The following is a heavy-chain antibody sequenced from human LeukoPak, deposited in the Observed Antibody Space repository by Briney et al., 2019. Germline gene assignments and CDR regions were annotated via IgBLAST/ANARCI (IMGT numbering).Heavy chain of an antibody. CDR1: GDSISSGGYY. D-gene: IGHD3-16*01. CDR2: IYNSGST. V-gene: IGHV4-61*02. CDR3: ARDDYVWGRHDY. J-gene: IGHJ4*02. Sequence: SETLSLTCIVSGDSISSGGYYWSWIRQPAGKGLEWIGRIYNSGSTNYNPSLKSRVTISIDTSKNQVSLKLSSVTAADTAVYYCARDDYVWGRHDYWGQGTLVTVSS.